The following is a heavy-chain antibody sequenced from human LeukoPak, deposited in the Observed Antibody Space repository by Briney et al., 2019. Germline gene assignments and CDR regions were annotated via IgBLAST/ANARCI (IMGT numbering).Heavy chain of an antibody. CDR2: TYYRSKWYN. Sequence: SQTLSLTCAISGDSVSSNSAAWNWIRQSPSRGLEWLGRTYYRSKWYNDYAVSVKSRIIINPGTSKNQFSLQLDSVTPEDTAVYYCARGGYGDYVSLFQHWGQGTLVTASS. CDR3: ARGGYGDYVSLFQH. CDR1: GDSVSSNSAA. D-gene: IGHD4-17*01. J-gene: IGHJ1*01. V-gene: IGHV6-1*01.